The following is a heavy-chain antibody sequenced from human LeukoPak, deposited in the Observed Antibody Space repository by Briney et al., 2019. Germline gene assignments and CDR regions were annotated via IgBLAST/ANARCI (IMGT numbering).Heavy chain of an antibody. J-gene: IGHJ5*02. CDR1: GGSISSYY. V-gene: IGHV4-59*01. CDR3: ARGGLWFGELSNWFDP. Sequence: TSETLSLTCTVSGGSISSYYWSWIRQPPGEGLEWIGYIYYSGSTNYNPSLKSRVTISVDTSKNQFSLKLSSVTAADTAVYYCARGGLWFGELSNWFDPWGQGTLVTVSS. CDR2: IYYSGST. D-gene: IGHD3-10*01.